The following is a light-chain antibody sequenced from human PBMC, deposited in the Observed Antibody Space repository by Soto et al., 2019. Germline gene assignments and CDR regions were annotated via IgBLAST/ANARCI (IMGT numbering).Light chain of an antibody. CDR3: CSYAGSYTLV. V-gene: IGLV2-8*01. CDR1: SSDIGGYDS. Sequence: SVLTQSPSASGSPGQSVTISCTGTSSDIGGYDSVSWYQQHPGKAPKVMIYDVSKRPSGVPDRFSGSKSGNTASLTVSALQAEDEADYYCCSYAGSYTLVFGTGTKVTVL. CDR2: DVS. J-gene: IGLJ1*01.